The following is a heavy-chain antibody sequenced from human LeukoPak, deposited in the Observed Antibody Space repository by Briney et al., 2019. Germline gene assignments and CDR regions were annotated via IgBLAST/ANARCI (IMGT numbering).Heavy chain of an antibody. D-gene: IGHD3-10*01. V-gene: IGHV1-69*04. CDR1: GGTFISYA. CDR3: VRGRAWFDP. J-gene: IGHJ5*02. CDR2: IIPILGIA. Sequence: GASVKVSCKASGGTFISYAISWVRQAPGQGLEWMGRIIPILGIANYAQEFQGRVTITADKSTSTAYMELSSLRSEDTAVYYCVRGRAWFDPWGQGTLVTVSS.